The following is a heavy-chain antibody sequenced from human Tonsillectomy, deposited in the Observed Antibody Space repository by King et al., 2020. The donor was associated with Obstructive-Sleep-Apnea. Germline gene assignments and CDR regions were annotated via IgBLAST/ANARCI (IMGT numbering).Heavy chain of an antibody. D-gene: IGHD1-26*01. CDR1: GFIFGHYS. CDR2: ISISERKNNK. V-gene: IGHV3-48*01. J-gene: IGHJ6*02. CDR3: ARAVGANLDGMDV. Sequence: VQLVESGGGLAQPGGSLRLSCAVSGFIFGHYSMNWVRQAPGKGPEWLSYISISERKNNKYYADSVKGRFTISRDDVENSLYLQMDSLRAEDTAVYYCARAVGANLDGMDVWGQGTTVTVSS.